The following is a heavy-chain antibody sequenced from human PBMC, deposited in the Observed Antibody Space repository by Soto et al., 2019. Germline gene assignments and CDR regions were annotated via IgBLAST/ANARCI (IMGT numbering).Heavy chain of an antibody. D-gene: IGHD3-16*01. CDR2: INPYNANV. Sequence: QVQLVQSGAEVKKPGASVKVSCKTSGYTFTNHGINWVRQAPGQGLEWMGWINPYNANVNYAQKLQGRVTMTTDTSTSTVYMDLMSLTSDDTAVYYSARDRVAGIWGDAFDSWGQGTMVTDSS. CDR1: GYTFTNHG. J-gene: IGHJ3*02. CDR3: ARDRVAGIWGDAFDS. V-gene: IGHV1-18*04.